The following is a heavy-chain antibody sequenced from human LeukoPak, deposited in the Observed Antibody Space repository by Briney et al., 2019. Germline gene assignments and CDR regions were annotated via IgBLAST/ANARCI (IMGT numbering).Heavy chain of an antibody. CDR3: ARVEDVYTSSPYFDY. J-gene: IGHJ4*02. D-gene: IGHD6-6*01. V-gene: IGHV3-21*01. CDR2: ISSSSSYI. CDR1: GFTFSSYS. Sequence: GGSLRLSCAASGFTFSSYSMNWVRQAPGKGPEWVSSISSSSSYIYYADSMKGRFTISRDNARNSLYLQMNSLRAEDTAVYYCARVEDVYTSSPYFDYWGQGTLVTVSS.